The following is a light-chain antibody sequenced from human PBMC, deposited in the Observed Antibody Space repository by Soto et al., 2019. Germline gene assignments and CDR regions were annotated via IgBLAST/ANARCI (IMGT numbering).Light chain of an antibody. CDR2: GAS. CDR1: QSLTNTF. Sequence: EILLTQSQGTLSLSPGDRATLSCRASQSLTNTFLAWYQQIPGQTPRLLIYGASTRATGIPDKFSGSGSGTDFTLTISRLEPEDFAVYFCQQYGTLSLSFGGGTKVEIK. J-gene: IGKJ4*01. V-gene: IGKV3-20*01. CDR3: QQYGTLSLS.